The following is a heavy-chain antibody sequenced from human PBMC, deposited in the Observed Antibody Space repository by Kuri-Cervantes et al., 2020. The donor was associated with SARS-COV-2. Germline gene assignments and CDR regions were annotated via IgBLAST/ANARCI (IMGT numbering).Heavy chain of an antibody. CDR1: GFTFSSYW. CDR3: ARQVELSLDEYGMDI. CDR2: VSYTGNT. J-gene: IGHJ6*02. Sequence: GSLRLSCAASGFTFSSYWMTWVRQAPGKGLEWIGSVSYTGNTYLNPSLKSRVTISVHTSKTQFSLNLSSVTVADTAVYYCARQVELSLDEYGMDIWGQGTTVTVSS. V-gene: IGHV4-39*01. D-gene: IGHD1-7*01.